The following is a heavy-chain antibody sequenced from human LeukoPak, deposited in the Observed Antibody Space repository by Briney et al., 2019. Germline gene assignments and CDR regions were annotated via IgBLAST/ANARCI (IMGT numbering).Heavy chain of an antibody. D-gene: IGHD6-13*01. Sequence: AGGSLRLSCAASGFTFSTYAMSWVRQAPGKGLEWVSGINGNGDSTDYADSVKGRFTISRDNSKNTLYLQMNSLRAEDTAVYYCAKVRYSSSWYDLGFDYWGQGTLVTVSS. CDR3: AKVRYSSSWYDLGFDY. CDR1: GFTFSTYA. V-gene: IGHV3-23*01. CDR2: INGNGDST. J-gene: IGHJ4*02.